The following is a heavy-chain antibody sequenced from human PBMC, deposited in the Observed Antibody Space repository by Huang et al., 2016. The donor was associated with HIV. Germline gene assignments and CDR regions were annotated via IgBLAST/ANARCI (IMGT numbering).Heavy chain of an antibody. CDR3: ARAGGFEI. D-gene: IGHD2-15*01. V-gene: IGHV3-74*01. J-gene: IGHJ3*02. CDR1: GFKFSNDW. CDR2: IKIDWRTT. Sequence: EEHLVESGGGLVQPGGSLRLSCEASGFKFSNDWMQWVRQAPGKGLMVVSSIKIDWRTTDYMDSVKGRFTISRDNAKNTLYLQMSSLTAEDTAIYYCARAGGFEIWGQGTVVTVSS.